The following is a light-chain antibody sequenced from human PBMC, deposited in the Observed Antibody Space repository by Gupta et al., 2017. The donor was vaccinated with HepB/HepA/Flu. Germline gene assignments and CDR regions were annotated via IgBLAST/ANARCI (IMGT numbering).Light chain of an antibody. CDR3: SSSKSSSTRGV. Sequence: QSALTQPASVSGSPGQSITISCTGTSSDVGGYNYVAWYQQHPGKAPKLMMYDVSNRPSGVSYRFSGSKSGNTASLTIYGLQAEEEADYYCSSSKSSSTRGVFGGGTKVTVL. CDR1: SSDVGGYNY. J-gene: IGLJ2*01. CDR2: DVS. V-gene: IGLV2-14*03.